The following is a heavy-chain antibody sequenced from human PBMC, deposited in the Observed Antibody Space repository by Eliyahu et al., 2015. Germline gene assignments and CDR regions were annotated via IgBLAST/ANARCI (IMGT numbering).Heavy chain of an antibody. J-gene: IGHJ4*02. CDR1: GITLRSNW. CDR2: INHDGSEN. V-gene: IGHV3-7*05. Sequence: GGSLRLSCAASGITLRSNWMSWVRQAPGTGLEWVANINHDGSENNYVDSVKGRFTISRDNTKNSLFLQMNSLRAEDTAVYYCTRSPSSDFWSGYSHPQYFDYWGQGTLVTVSS. CDR3: TRSPSSDFWSGYSHPQYFDY. D-gene: IGHD3-3*01.